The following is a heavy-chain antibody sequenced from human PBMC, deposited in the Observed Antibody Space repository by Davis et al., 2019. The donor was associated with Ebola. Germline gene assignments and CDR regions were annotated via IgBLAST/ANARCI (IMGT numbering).Heavy chain of an antibody. CDR2: IYPSDSDT. CDR1: GYSFTSNW. D-gene: IGHD2-2*01. Sequence: KVSCKGYGYSFTSNWIVWVRQMPGKGLEWMGDIYPSDSDTRYSPSFQGHVTFLVDKSITTAYLQWSSLKASDTATYYCARLGTRSFDYWGQGTLVTVSS. CDR3: ARLGTRSFDY. J-gene: IGHJ4*02. V-gene: IGHV5-51*01.